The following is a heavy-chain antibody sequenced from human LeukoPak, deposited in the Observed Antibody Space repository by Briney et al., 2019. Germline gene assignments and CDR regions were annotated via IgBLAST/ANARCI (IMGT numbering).Heavy chain of an antibody. CDR3: AKTGYVGYGGDYFAY. J-gene: IGHJ4*02. V-gene: IGHV3-23*01. D-gene: IGHD2-2*03. CDR2: IINSGGGT. CDR1: GFTFNTNA. Sequence: GGSLRLSCAASGFTFNTNAMSWVRQAPGKGLEWVSLIINSGGGTYYADSVKGRFIISRDNSKNTLYLQMNSLRVEDTAVYYCAKTGYVGYGGDYFAYWGQGTLVTVSS.